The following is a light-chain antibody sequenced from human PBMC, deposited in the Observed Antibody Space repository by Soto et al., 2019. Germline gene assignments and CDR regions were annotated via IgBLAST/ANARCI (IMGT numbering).Light chain of an antibody. J-gene: IGKJ2*01. V-gene: IGKV3D-20*02. CDR2: GVS. CDR1: QSVSSNY. CDR3: QQRSNWPRT. Sequence: EIVLTQSPGTLSVSLGERVTLSCRASQSVSSNYLAWYQQKTGQAPRLLIYGVSSRATGIPDRFTGSGSGRDFTLTITRLEPEDFAVYYCQQRSNWPRTFGQGTKLEIK.